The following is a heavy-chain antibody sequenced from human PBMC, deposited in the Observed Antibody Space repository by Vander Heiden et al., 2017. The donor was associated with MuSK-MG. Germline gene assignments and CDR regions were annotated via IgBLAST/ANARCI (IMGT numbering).Heavy chain of an antibody. CDR1: GFTFSSYW. CDR3: ARDQYGDSYYFDY. D-gene: IGHD4-17*01. CDR2: IKQDGSEK. V-gene: IGHV3-7*03. Sequence: EVQLVESGGGLVQPGGSLRLSCAASGFTFSSYWMSWVRQAPGKGLEWVANIKQDGSEKYYVDSVKGRFTISRDNAKNSLYLQMNSLRAEDTAVYYCARDQYGDSYYFDYWGQGTLVTVSS. J-gene: IGHJ4*02.